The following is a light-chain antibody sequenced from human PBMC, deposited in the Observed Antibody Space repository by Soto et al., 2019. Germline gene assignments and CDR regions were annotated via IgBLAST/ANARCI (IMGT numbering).Light chain of an antibody. CDR2: EVR. J-gene: IGLJ3*02. Sequence: QSVLTQPASVSGSAGQSITISCSGTMRDVGAYNLVSWYQQHPGTAPKLIIYEVRNPPSGISSRFSGSRSGNTASLTISGLQSEDEGDYYCSAYTARSTLVFGGGTKLTVL. CDR1: MRDVGAYNL. CDR3: SAYTARSTLV. V-gene: IGLV2-14*01.